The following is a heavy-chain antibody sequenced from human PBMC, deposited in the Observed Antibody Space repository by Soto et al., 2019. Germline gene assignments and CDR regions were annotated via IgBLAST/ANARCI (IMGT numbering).Heavy chain of an antibody. CDR3: ATGQPSEATCD. V-gene: IGHV1-24*01. D-gene: IGHD5-12*01. CDR1: GYTLTELS. Sequence: AAVKVSCKVCGYTLTELSMHWVRQAPGKGLEWMGGFDPEDGETIYAQKFQGRVTMTEDTSTDTAYMELSSLRSEDTAVYYCATGQPSEATCDWGQGTLVTVSS. CDR2: FDPEDGET. J-gene: IGHJ4*02.